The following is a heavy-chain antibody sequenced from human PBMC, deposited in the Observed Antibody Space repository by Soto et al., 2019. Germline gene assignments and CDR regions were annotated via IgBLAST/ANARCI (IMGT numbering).Heavy chain of an antibody. D-gene: IGHD6-13*01. J-gene: IGHJ4*02. CDR1: GFTFSSYD. Sequence: EVQLLGSGGGLVQPGGSLRLSCAASGFTFSSYDMSWVRHAPGKGLEWVSAISGSGVSTYYADSVKGRFTISRDNSKNTLYLQMNSLRAEDTAVYYCAKEHHYSSSWSEFDYWGQGTLVIVSS. CDR3: AKEHHYSSSWSEFDY. CDR2: ISGSGVST. V-gene: IGHV3-23*01.